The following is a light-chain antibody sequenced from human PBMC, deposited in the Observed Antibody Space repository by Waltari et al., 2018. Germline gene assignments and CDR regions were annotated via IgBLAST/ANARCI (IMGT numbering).Light chain of an antibody. CDR2: KAS. CDR1: QSISSW. CDR3: LQYSDSPRT. Sequence: DIPLTQSPSSLSASVGDTVTITCRASQSISSWLAWYQQKPGKAPRLLIYKASSLQSGVPSRFSGSGSGTDFTLTISSLQPEDFATYYCLQYSDSPRTFGQGTKVEIK. J-gene: IGKJ1*01. V-gene: IGKV1-12*01.